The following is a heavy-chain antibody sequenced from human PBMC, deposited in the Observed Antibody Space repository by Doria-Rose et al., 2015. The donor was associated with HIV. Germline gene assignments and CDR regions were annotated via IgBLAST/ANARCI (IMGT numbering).Heavy chain of an antibody. J-gene: IGHJ4*02. Sequence: QVQLQQWGPGLVKPSETLSLTCSVSGGSISHYYWSWIRQPPGKGLEYIGDIFYTGSTNYSLSLKSRVSISIDTSKNKFSLRLSSVTAADTAVYYCARVLSETNDYWGQGTLVTVSS. V-gene: IGHV4-59*01. CDR2: IFYTGST. CDR1: GGSISHYY. D-gene: IGHD6-19*01. CDR3: ARVLSETNDY.